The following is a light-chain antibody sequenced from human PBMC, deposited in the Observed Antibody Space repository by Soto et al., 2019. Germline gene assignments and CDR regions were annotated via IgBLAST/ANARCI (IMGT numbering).Light chain of an antibody. CDR1: SSDIGAYDY. CDR3: FSFKTTRTHV. J-gene: IGLJ1*01. CDR2: EVN. V-gene: IGLV2-14*01. Sequence: QSALTQPASLSGSPGQSITISCTGTSSDIGAYDYVSWFQQHPGKAPKLMISEVNNRPSGVSNRFSGSKSGNTAYLTISGLQVEDEAEYFCFSFKTTRTHVFGTGTKV.